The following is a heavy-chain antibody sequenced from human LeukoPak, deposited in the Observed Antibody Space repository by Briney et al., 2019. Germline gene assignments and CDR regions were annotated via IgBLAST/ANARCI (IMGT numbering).Heavy chain of an antibody. D-gene: IGHD4-17*01. CDR2: IYYSGST. J-gene: IGHJ4*02. CDR1: GGSISSYY. Sequence: SETLSLTCTVSGGSISSYYWSWIRQPPGKGLEWIGYIYYSGSTNYNPSLKSRVTISVDTSKNQFSLKLSSVTAADTAVYYCARHVLDYGDYVGRIDYWGQGTLVTVSS. V-gene: IGHV4-59*01. CDR3: ARHVLDYGDYVGRIDY.